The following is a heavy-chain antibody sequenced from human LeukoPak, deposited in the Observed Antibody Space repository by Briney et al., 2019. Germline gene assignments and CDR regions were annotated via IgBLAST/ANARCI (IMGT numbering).Heavy chain of an antibody. CDR3: ARDQTTVTTYYYYYGIDV. CDR1: GFTFSSYA. D-gene: IGHD4-17*01. Sequence: PGKSLRLSCAASGFTFSSYAMHWVRQAPGKGLEWVAVISYDGSNKYYADSVKGRFTISRDNSKNTLYLQMNSLRAEDTAVYYCARDQTTVTTYYYYYGIDVWGQGTTVTVSS. J-gene: IGHJ6*02. CDR2: ISYDGSNK. V-gene: IGHV3-30-3*01.